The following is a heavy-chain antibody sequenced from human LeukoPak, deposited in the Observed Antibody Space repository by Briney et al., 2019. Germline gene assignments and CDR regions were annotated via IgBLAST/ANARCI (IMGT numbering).Heavy chain of an antibody. D-gene: IGHD3-10*01. CDR1: GGSFSGYY. V-gene: IGHV4-34*01. CDR2: INHSGST. Sequence: SETLSLTCAVYGGSFSGYYWSWIRQPPGKGLEWIGEINHSGSTNYNPSLKSRVTISVDTSKNQFFLKLSSVTAADTAVYYCARGRRVLSTLGWFDPWGQGTLVTVSS. CDR3: ARGRRVLSTLGWFDP. J-gene: IGHJ5*02.